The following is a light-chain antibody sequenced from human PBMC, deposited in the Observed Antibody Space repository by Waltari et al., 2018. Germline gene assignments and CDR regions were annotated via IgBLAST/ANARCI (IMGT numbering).Light chain of an antibody. CDR2: GAS. Sequence: ETVVTQSPATLSVSPGERVTLSCRTSQIIGRSLAWYQQKPGQAPRLVIYGASIRATGIPARFSGSGSETEFALTISGLQSEDFAVYYCQQYNNWPRGTFGQGTKVEI. CDR1: QIIGRS. V-gene: IGKV3-15*01. J-gene: IGKJ1*01. CDR3: QQYNNWPRGT.